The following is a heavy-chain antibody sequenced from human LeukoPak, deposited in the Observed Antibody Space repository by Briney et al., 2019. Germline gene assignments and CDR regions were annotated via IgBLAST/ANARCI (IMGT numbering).Heavy chain of an antibody. CDR1: GFTFSSYS. CDR2: ISSSSSYI. D-gene: IGHD3-3*01. CDR3: ARDINSYYDFWSGNSNWFDP. Sequence: GGSLRLSCAASGFTFSSYSMNWVRQAPGKGLEWVSSISSSSSYIYYADSVKGRFTISRDNAKNSLYLQMNGLRAEDTPVYYCARDINSYYDFWSGNSNWFDPWGQGTLVTVSS. V-gene: IGHV3-21*01. J-gene: IGHJ5*02.